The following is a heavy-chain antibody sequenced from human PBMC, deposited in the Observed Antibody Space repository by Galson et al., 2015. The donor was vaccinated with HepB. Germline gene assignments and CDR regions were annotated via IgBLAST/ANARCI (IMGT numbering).Heavy chain of an antibody. CDR1: GYTFTGYK. V-gene: IGHV1-2*02. Sequence: SVKVSCKASGYTFTGYKINWVRQAPGQGLEWMGWIDPKSGATYYAQEFQGRVTMTRGTSISTAYMQLTSLRSDDTALYYCARAPPLYGGTPSPIDYWGQGTLVTVSS. CDR3: ARAPPLYGGTPSPIDY. D-gene: IGHD5-12*01. J-gene: IGHJ4*02. CDR2: IDPKSGAT.